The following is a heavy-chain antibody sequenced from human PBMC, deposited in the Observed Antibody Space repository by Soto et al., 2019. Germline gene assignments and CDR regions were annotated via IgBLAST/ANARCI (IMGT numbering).Heavy chain of an antibody. CDR3: ARDPEYSSGWYA. J-gene: IGHJ5*02. D-gene: IGHD6-19*01. CDR2: ISSDSDRM. CDR1: GFTFSTYS. Sequence: PGGSLRLSCIGSGFTFSTYSMIWVRQAPGKGLEWVSHISSDSDRMSYGESVKGRFTVSRDNAQKLLFLQMDSLRHEDTAVYYCARDPEYSSGWYAWGQGTLVTVSS. V-gene: IGHV3-48*02.